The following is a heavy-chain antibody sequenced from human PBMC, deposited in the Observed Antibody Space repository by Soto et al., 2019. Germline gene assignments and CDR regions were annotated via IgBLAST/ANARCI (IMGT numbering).Heavy chain of an antibody. CDR1: GGSFSGYY. J-gene: IGHJ6*02. CDR3: ARVIWTKNGCYYGMDV. V-gene: IGHV4-34*01. CDR2: INHSGST. Sequence: PSETLSLTSAFYGGSFSGYYWSWIRQPPGKGLEWIGEINHSGSTNYNPSLKSRVTISVDTSKNQFSLKLSSVTAADTAVYYCARVIWTKNGCYYGMDVWGQGTTVTVSS. D-gene: IGHD1-1*01.